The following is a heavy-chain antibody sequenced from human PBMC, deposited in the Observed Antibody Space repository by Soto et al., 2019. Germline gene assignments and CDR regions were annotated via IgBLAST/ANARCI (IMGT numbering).Heavy chain of an antibody. D-gene: IGHD6-25*01. J-gene: IGHJ5*02. V-gene: IGHV4-39*01. CDR1: GGSISSSSYY. CDR3: ARRERIRYRPNWFDP. Sequence: QLQLQESGPGLVKPSETLSLTCTVSGGSISSSSYYWGWIRQPPGKGLEWIGSIYYSGSTYYNPSLKSRVTISVDTSKNQFALKLSSVTAADTAVYYCARRERIRYRPNWFDPWGQGTLVTVSS. CDR2: IYYSGST.